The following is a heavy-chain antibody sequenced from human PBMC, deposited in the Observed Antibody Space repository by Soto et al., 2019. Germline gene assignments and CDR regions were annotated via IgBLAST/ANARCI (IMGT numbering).Heavy chain of an antibody. CDR1: GGSISSSS. V-gene: IGHV4-59*01. CDR3: ARGAYCSSTSCYLGDYSYYGMDV. Sequence: SETLSLTCTVSGGSISSSSWSWIRQPPGRGLEWIGYIYYSGSTNYNPSLKSRVTISVDTSKNQFSLKLSSVTAADTAVYYCARGAYCSSTSCYLGDYSYYGMDVWGQGTTVTVSS. D-gene: IGHD2-2*01. J-gene: IGHJ6*02. CDR2: IYYSGST.